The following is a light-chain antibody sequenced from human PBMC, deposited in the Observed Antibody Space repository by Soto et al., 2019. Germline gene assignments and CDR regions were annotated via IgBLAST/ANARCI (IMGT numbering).Light chain of an antibody. CDR3: QQYNSYYT. Sequence: DIHMTQSPSTLSASVGDRVTITCRASQSVNNLLAWYQQKPGKAPKLLIYKASSLESGIPSRFTGSGSGTEFTLTISSLQPDDFATYFCQQYNSYYTFGQGTKLEIK. V-gene: IGKV1-5*03. CDR1: QSVNNL. CDR2: KAS. J-gene: IGKJ2*01.